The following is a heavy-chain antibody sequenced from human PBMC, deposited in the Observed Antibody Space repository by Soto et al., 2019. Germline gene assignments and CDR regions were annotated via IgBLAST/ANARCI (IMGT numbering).Heavy chain of an antibody. CDR2: SSACCGSR. V-gene: IGHV3-23*01. J-gene: IGHJ6*01. D-gene: IGHD5-18*01. Sequence: GGCPRPPFPASRFTFSRYAISCVRPAPGKRLAWVPASSACCGSRYYAYSVKGRFTISRPNAKKTRYLHLDILRAEAHGVNYYVKAYSYGSDYYGMEVWGRGTTVAVSS. CDR1: RFTFSRYA. CDR3: VKAYSYGSDYYGMEV.